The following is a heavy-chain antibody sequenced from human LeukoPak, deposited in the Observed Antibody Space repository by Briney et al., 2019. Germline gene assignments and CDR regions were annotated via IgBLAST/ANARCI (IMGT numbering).Heavy chain of an antibody. CDR1: GYTFTSYG. Sequence: ASAKVSCKASGYTFTSYGISWVRQAPGQGLEWMGWISAYNGNTNYAQKLQGRVTMTTDTSTSTAYMELRSLRSDDTAVYYCARVLAAAGSYGNWGQGTLVTVSS. CDR2: ISAYNGNT. J-gene: IGHJ4*02. D-gene: IGHD6-13*01. V-gene: IGHV1-18*01. CDR3: ARVLAAAGSYGN.